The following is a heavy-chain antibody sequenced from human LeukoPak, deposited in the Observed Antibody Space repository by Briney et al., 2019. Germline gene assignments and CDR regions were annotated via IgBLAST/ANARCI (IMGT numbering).Heavy chain of an antibody. V-gene: IGHV3-48*01. CDR3: ARDWRDSSGYYPSDY. CDR2: ISSSSSTI. J-gene: IGHJ4*02. Sequence: PGGSLRLSCAASGFTFSSYSMNWVRQAPGKGLEWVSYISSSSSTIYYADSVKGRFTISRDNAKNSLYLQMNSLRAEDTAVYYCARDWRDSSGYYPSDYWGQGTLVTVSS. CDR1: GFTFSSYS. D-gene: IGHD3-22*01.